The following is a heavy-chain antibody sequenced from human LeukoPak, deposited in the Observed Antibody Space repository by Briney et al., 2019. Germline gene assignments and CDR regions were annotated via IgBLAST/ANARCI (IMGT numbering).Heavy chain of an antibody. Sequence: GGSLRLSCAASGFTFNSNWMSWVRQAPGKGLEWVANIKQDGSEKYYVDSVEGRFTISRDNAKNSLSLRMNSLRAEDTAVYYCARDKYYDRYFDSWGQGTLVTVSS. D-gene: IGHD3-22*01. V-gene: IGHV3-7*01. CDR2: IKQDGSEK. CDR3: ARDKYYDRYFDS. J-gene: IGHJ4*02. CDR1: GFTFNSNW.